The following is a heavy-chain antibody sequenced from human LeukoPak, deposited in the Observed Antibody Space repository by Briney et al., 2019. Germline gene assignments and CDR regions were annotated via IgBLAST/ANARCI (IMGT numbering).Heavy chain of an antibody. CDR2: ISGSGGST. V-gene: IGHV3-23*01. Sequence: GGSLRLSCAASGFTFSSYAMSWVRQAPGKGLEWVSAISGSGGSTYYADTVRGRFTISRDTSKNMLYLQMNSLRAEDTAVYYCARDRAFDIWGQGTMVTVSS. CDR1: GFTFSSYA. CDR3: ARDRAFDI. J-gene: IGHJ3*02.